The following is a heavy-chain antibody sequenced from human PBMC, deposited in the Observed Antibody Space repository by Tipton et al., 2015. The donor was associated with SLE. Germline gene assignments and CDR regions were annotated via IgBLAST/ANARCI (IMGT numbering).Heavy chain of an antibody. CDR2: IYPADSDT. Sequence: QLVQSGAEVKEPGESLKISCQGFGYTFTNYWIGWVRQTPGKGLEWVGIIYPADSDTRYSPSFQGQVTIYADRSIDTAYLQLNTLKASDSVIYYCARLEYSSAPLDYWGQGTLVTVSS. CDR3: ARLEYSSAPLDY. V-gene: IGHV5-51*03. CDR1: GYTFTNYW. J-gene: IGHJ4*02. D-gene: IGHD6-19*01.